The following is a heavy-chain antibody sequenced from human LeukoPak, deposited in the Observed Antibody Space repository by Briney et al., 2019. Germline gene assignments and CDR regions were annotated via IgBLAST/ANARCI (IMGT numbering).Heavy chain of an antibody. D-gene: IGHD3-10*01. CDR2: IYYSGST. Sequence: SETLSLTCTVSGGSISSYYWSWIRQPPGKGLEWIGYIYYSGSTNYNPSLKSRVTISVDTSKNQFSLKLSSVTAADTAVYYCTAGWNTMVRGVIPFDYWGQGTLVTVSS. V-gene: IGHV4-59*12. CDR1: GGSISSYY. J-gene: IGHJ4*02. CDR3: TAGWNTMVRGVIPFDY.